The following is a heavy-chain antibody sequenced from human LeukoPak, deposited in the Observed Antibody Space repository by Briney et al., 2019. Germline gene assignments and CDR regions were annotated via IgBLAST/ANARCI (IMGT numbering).Heavy chain of an antibody. J-gene: IGHJ4*02. CDR1: GFTVSSNY. V-gene: IGHV3-53*01. CDR3: ARDLLPYCSSTSCLDY. CDR2: IYSGGST. D-gene: IGHD2-2*01. Sequence: GGSLRLSCAASGFTVSSNYMSWVRQAPGRGLEWVSVIYSGGSTYYADSVKGRFTISRDNSKNTLYLQMNSLRAEDTAVYYCARDLLPYCSSTSCLDYWGQGTLVTVSS.